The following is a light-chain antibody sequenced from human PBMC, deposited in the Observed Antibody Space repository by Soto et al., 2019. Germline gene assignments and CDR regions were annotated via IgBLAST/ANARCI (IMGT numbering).Light chain of an antibody. CDR3: SSYTSTSTRV. CDR2: EVS. CDR1: SSDVGGYNY. J-gene: IGLJ1*01. V-gene: IGLV2-14*01. Sequence: QSALTQPAFVSGSPGQSITISCTGTSSDVGGYNYVSWYQHPPGKAPKLMISEVSNRPSGVSNRFSGSKSGNTASLTISGLQAEDEADYYCSSYTSTSTRVFGTGTKVTV.